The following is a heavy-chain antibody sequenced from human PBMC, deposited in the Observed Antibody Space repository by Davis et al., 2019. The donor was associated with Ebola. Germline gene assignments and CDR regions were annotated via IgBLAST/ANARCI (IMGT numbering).Heavy chain of an antibody. J-gene: IGHJ4*02. CDR3: SRRAASGTLDY. V-gene: IGHV4-34*01. Sequence: MPGGSLRLSCAVYGESFSGYYWSWIRQALGMGLEWIGESDHGGSTNHNPSLKSRLTISVDTSKNQFSLTLRSVTAAGTALYYCSRRAASGTLDYWGQGILVTVSS. CDR1: GESFSGYY. CDR2: SDHGGST. D-gene: IGHD6-13*01.